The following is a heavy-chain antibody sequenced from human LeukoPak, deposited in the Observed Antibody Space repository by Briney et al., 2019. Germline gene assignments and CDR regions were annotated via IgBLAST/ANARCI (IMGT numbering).Heavy chain of an antibody. CDR3: ARAYWGDCWKGLL. J-gene: IGHJ4*02. CDR1: GFTFISYR. Sequence: PGGSLRLSCAASGFTFISYRMNWVRQAPGKGLEWVSYISSSGSTIYYADSVKGRFTISRDNAKNSLYLQMNSLRAEDTAVYYCARAYWGDCWKGLLWGQGTLVTVSS. D-gene: IGHD2-21*02. V-gene: IGHV3-48*03. CDR2: ISSSGSTI.